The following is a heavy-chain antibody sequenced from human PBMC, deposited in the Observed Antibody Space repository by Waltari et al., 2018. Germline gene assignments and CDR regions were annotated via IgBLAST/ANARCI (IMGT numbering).Heavy chain of an antibody. CDR3: ATSPLRFLEWVNWFDP. Sequence: EVQLVQSGAEVKKPGATVKISCKASGYTFTDYYMHWVQQAPGKGLEWMGRFDPEDGETIYAEKFQGRGTITADTSTDTAYMELTSLRSEDTAVYYCATSPLRFLEWVNWFDPWGQGTLVTVSS. V-gene: IGHV1-69-2*01. J-gene: IGHJ5*02. D-gene: IGHD3-3*01. CDR2: FDPEDGET. CDR1: GYTFTDYY.